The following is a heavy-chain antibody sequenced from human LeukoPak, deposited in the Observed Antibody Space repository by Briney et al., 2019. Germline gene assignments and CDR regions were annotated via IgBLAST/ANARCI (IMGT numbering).Heavy chain of an antibody. CDR1: GFTFGNFG. D-gene: IGHD3-10*01. V-gene: IGHV3-23*01. Sequence: GGSLRLSCEASGFTFGNFGMTWVRQAPGKGLQWVSGITGSSTWTYYAASVKGRFTVSRDNSQNTLRLQMNSLRADDTAVYYCARELVSSGTGYFDLWGRGTLVTVSS. CDR3: ARELVSSGTGYFDL. CDR2: ITGSSTWT. J-gene: IGHJ2*01.